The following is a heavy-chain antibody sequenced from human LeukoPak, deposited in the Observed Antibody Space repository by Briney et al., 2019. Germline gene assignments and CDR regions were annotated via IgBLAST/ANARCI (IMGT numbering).Heavy chain of an antibody. CDR3: ARGSSQVLRGTRYYHMDV. V-gene: IGHV4-59*01. CDR2: IYSSENT. J-gene: IGHJ6*03. Sequence: SETLSLTCTVSGGSISSYFWSWIRQPPGKGLEWIGYIYSSENTDYNPSLKSRVTISLDTSKNQFSLTLSSVTAADTAVYYCARGSSQVLRGTRYYHMDVWGKGTTVTVSS. CDR1: GGSISSYF. D-gene: IGHD2-8*02.